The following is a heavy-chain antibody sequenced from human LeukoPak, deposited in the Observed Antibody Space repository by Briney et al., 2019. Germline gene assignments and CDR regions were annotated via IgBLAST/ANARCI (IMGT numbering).Heavy chain of an antibody. V-gene: IGHV4-59*01. CDR3: ARDGLSGGYNWRWFDP. Sequence: SETLSLTCTVSGGSISSYYWSWIRQPPGKGLEWIGYIYYSGSTNYNPSLKSRVTISVDTSKNQFSLKLSSVTAADTAVYYCARDGLSGGYNWRWFDPWGQGTLVTVSS. CDR1: GGSISSYY. J-gene: IGHJ5*02. D-gene: IGHD5-24*01. CDR2: IYYSGST.